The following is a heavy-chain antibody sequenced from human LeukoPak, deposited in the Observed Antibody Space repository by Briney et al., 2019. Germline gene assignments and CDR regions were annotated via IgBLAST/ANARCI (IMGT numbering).Heavy chain of an antibody. CDR3: AKEPGLRYFAWLSYFDY. J-gene: IGHJ4*02. Sequence: GGSLRLSCAASGFTFSSYAMSWVRQAPGKGLEWVSAISGSGGSTYYADSVKGRFTISRDNSKNTPYLQMNSLRAEDTAVYYCAKEPGLRYFAWLSYFDYWGQGTLVTVSS. CDR1: GFTFSSYA. D-gene: IGHD3-9*01. V-gene: IGHV3-23*01. CDR2: ISGSGGST.